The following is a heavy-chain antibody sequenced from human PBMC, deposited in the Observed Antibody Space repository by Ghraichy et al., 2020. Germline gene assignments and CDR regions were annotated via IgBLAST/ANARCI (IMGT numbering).Heavy chain of an antibody. CDR1: GFTFSSYW. V-gene: IGHV3-74*01. Sequence: LSLTCAASGFTFSSYWMHWVRQAPGKGLVWVSRINSDGSSTSYADSVKGRFTISRDNAKNTLYLQMNSLRAEDTAVYYCARDGYYYDSSGYYYLAYWGHGTLVTVSS. D-gene: IGHD3-22*01. CDR2: INSDGSST. J-gene: IGHJ4*01. CDR3: ARDGYYYDSSGYYYLAY.